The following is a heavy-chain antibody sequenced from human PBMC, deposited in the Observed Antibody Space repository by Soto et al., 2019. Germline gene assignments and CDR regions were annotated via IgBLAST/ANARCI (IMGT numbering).Heavy chain of an antibody. CDR3: ARGLGGVRGAD. Sequence: QVQLQESGPGLVKPSQTLSLTCTVSGGSISSPDYYWSWIRQPPGKGLEWIGYIYFSGSTYYNPSLKSRVTISVDTSKNQFSLKLNSVTAADTAVYYCARGLGGVRGADWGQGTLVTFSS. V-gene: IGHV4-30-4*01. CDR1: GGSISSPDYY. D-gene: IGHD3-10*01. CDR2: IYFSGST. J-gene: IGHJ4*02.